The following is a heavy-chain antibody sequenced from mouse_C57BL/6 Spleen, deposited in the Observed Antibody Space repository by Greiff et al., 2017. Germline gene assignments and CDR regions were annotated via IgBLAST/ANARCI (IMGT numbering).Heavy chain of an antibody. J-gene: IGHJ4*01. Sequence: QVQLKQPGAELVKPGASVKMSCKASGYTFTSYWITWVKQRPGQGLEWIGDIYPGSGSTNYNEKFKSKATLTVDTSSSTAYMQLSSLTSEDSAVYYCAGTTVVAHYAMDYWGQGTSVTVSS. V-gene: IGHV1-55*01. CDR3: AGTTVVAHYAMDY. CDR1: GYTFTSYW. CDR2: IYPGSGST. D-gene: IGHD1-1*01.